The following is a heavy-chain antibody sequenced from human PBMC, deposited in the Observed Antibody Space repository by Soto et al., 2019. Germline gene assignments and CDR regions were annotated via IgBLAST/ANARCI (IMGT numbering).Heavy chain of an antibody. CDR2: ISSSGSNI. V-gene: IGHV3-48*03. CDR3: ARARRHYGMDV. J-gene: IGHJ6*02. Sequence: GGSLRLSCAASGFTFSSCEVNWVRQAPGKGLEWASYISSSGSNIYHADSVKGRFTISRDNAKNSVYLQMNSLRVEDTAVYYCARARRHYGMDVWGQGTTVTVSS. CDR1: GFTFSSCE.